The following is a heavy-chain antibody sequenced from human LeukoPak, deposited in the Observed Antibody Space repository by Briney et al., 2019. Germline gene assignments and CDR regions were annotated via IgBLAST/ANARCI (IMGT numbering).Heavy chain of an antibody. CDR2: ISSSSSTI. CDR3: ARGQMPDY. J-gene: IGHJ4*02. D-gene: IGHD2-2*01. CDR1: GFTFNSFS. V-gene: IGHV3-48*01. Sequence: GGGLRLSFAAPGFTFNSFSMKWGRPAPGEGLEWVSYISSSSSTIYYADSVKGRFTISRDNAKNSLYLQMNSLRAEDTAVYYCARGQMPDYWGQGTLVTVPS.